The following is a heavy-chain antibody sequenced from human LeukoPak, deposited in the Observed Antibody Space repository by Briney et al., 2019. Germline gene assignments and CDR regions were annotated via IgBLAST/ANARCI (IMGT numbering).Heavy chain of an antibody. Sequence: PGGSLRLSCVESGFTFRSPWMAWLRQAPGKGLEWVANIKQDGSEKYYVDSVKGRFTISRDNAKNSLYLQMNSLRAEDTAVYYCARPLGKGQDYWGQGTLVTVSS. CDR2: IKQDGSEK. V-gene: IGHV3-7*03. D-gene: IGHD7-27*01. CDR1: GFTFRSPW. CDR3: ARPLGKGQDY. J-gene: IGHJ4*02.